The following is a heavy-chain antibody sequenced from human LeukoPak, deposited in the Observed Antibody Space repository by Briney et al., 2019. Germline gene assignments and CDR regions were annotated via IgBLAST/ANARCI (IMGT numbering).Heavy chain of an antibody. Sequence: GASVKVSCKASGYTFTSYAIHWVRQAPGQRLEWMGWISAGNGNTNYAQKLQGRVTMTTDTSTSTAYMELRSLRSDDTAVYYCARSTGSGWFLDVWGQGTTVTVSS. CDR2: ISAGNGNT. D-gene: IGHD6-19*01. CDR1: GYTFTSYA. V-gene: IGHV1-18*01. CDR3: ARSTGSGWFLDV. J-gene: IGHJ6*02.